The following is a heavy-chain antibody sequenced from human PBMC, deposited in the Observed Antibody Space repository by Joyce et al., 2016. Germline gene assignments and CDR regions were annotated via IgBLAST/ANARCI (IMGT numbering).Heavy chain of an antibody. CDR1: GFTVSSNY. Sequence: EVQLVQSGGGLIQPGGSLRLSCAASGFTVSSNYMTWVRQAPGKGLEWVSTIYSGGNTYYADSVKGRFTISRDKSKNTLYLHMDSLRAEDTAMYYCARDLGDTALDFWGQGTLVTVSS. V-gene: IGHV3-53*01. D-gene: IGHD5-18*01. J-gene: IGHJ4*02. CDR3: ARDLGDTALDF. CDR2: IYSGGNT.